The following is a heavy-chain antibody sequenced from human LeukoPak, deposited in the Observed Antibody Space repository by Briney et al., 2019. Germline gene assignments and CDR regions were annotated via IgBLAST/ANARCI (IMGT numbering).Heavy chain of an antibody. V-gene: IGHV4-59*01. Sequence: SETLSLTCTVSGGSFSSYYWSWIRQPPGKGLEWIGYIYYSGSTEYNPALKSRVTISIDSSKNQFSLNLISVTAADTAVYYCARGTVTMDYWGRGTLVTVSS. CDR2: IYYSGST. J-gene: IGHJ4*02. D-gene: IGHD4-17*01. CDR1: GGSFSSYY. CDR3: ARGTVTMDY.